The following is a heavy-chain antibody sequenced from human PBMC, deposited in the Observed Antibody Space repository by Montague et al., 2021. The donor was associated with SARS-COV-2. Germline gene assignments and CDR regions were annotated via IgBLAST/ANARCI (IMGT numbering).Heavy chain of an antibody. CDR2: ISHGGGT. D-gene: IGHD2-15*01. CDR3: ASHCGGGRCYFGMDV. V-gene: IGHV4-34*01. CDR1: GGSFSSY. Sequence: SETLSLTCDVYGGSFSSYWSWIRQPPGRGLEWVGQISHGGGTNYXPSLKSRVTTSVDTSKNQVSLKLSSVTAADTAVYYCASHCGGGRCYFGMDVWGQGTTVTVSS. J-gene: IGHJ6*02.